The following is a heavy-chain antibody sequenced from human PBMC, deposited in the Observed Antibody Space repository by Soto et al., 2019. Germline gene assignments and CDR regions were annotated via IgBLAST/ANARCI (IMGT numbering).Heavy chain of an antibody. V-gene: IGHV4-4*07. CDR1: GGSISNYY. CDR3: AREGYSDNYSYYQTLDV. J-gene: IGHJ6*02. CDR2: MYTSGST. Sequence: SETLSLTCTVSGGSISNYYWTWIRQPAGKGLEWIGRMYTSGSTNYNPSLKSRVTMSVDTSKNQFSLKLSSVTAADTAVYYCAREGYSDNYSYYQTLDVWGQRTTLTVSS. D-gene: IGHD1-26*01.